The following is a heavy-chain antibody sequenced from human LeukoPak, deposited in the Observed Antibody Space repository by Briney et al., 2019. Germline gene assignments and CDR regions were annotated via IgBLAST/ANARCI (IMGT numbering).Heavy chain of an antibody. Sequence: SQTLSLTCAISGDSVSSNSVTWNWIRQSPSRGLEWLGRTYYRSTWYNDYAVSVRGRITINPDTSKNQFSLQLNPVTPEDTAVYYCARRASGADYFDYWGQGTLVTVSS. CDR3: ARRASGADYFDY. V-gene: IGHV6-1*01. D-gene: IGHD1-26*01. J-gene: IGHJ4*02. CDR1: GDSVSSNSVT. CDR2: TYYRSTWYN.